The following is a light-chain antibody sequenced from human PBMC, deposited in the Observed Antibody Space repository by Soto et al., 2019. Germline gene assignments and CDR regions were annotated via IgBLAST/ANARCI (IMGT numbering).Light chain of an antibody. CDR1: NSNVENNY. CDR3: GAWDGGQISV. CDR2: SND. J-gene: IGLJ2*01. V-gene: IGLV1-47*01. Sequence: QSVLTQPPSASGTPGQRVTISCSGSNSNVENNYVYWYQQLPGTAPKLLIYSNDQRPSGIPDRFSGSKSGTSASLAITGLRSEDEGDYYCGAWDGGQISVFGGGTKLTVL.